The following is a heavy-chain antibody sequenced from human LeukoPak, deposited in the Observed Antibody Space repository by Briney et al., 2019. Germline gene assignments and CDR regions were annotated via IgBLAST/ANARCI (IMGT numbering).Heavy chain of an antibody. D-gene: IGHD1-26*01. CDR2: IRYDGSNK. CDR3: AKGEWEPRGYFDY. Sequence: PGGSLRPSCAASGFTFSSYAMSWVRQAPGKGLEWVAFIRYDGSNKYYADSVKGRFTISRDNSKNTLYLQMNSLRAEDTAVYYCAKGEWEPRGYFDYWGQGTLVTVSS. CDR1: GFTFSSYA. V-gene: IGHV3-30*02. J-gene: IGHJ4*02.